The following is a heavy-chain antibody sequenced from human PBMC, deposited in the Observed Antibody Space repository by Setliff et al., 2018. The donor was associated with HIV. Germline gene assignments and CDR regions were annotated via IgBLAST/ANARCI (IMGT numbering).Heavy chain of an antibody. V-gene: IGHV1-69*10. J-gene: IGHJ1*01. D-gene: IGHD3-10*01. CDR1: GGNFRSYG. CDR3: ARVVVRGVTFIAEYFQH. CDR2: IIPMSGVP. Sequence: GASVKVSCKASGGNFRSYGISWVRQAPGQGLEWMGGIIPMSGVPKYAQKFQGRVTITADKSTSTAYMELSSLRSEDTAVYYCARVVVRGVTFIAEYFQHWGQGTLVTVSS.